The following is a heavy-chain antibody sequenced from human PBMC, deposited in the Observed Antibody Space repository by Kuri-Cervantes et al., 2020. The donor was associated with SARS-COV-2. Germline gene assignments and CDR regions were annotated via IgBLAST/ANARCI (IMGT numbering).Heavy chain of an antibody. Sequence: KVSCKASGYTFTSYWIGWVRQMPGKGLEWMGIIYPGDSDTRYSPSFQGQVTISADKSISTAYLQWSSLKASDTAMYYCARLNSSWYPHYFDYWGQGTLVTVSS. CDR3: ARLNSSWYPHYFDY. D-gene: IGHD6-13*01. V-gene: IGHV5-51*01. CDR2: IYPGDSDT. CDR1: GYTFTSYW. J-gene: IGHJ4*02.